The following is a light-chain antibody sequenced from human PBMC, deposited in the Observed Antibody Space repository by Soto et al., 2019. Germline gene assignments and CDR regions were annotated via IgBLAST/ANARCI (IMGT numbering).Light chain of an antibody. V-gene: IGLV1-44*01. J-gene: IGLJ2*01. CDR1: TSNIGSDT. CDR2: RNT. Sequence: QSVLTQPPSASGNPGQRVTISCSGSTSNIGSDTVNWYQQLPGTAPKLLIYRNTQRPSGVPDRFSGSKSGASASLAISGLQSEDEADYYCASWDDSLDVVVFGGGTKLTVL. CDR3: ASWDDSLDVVV.